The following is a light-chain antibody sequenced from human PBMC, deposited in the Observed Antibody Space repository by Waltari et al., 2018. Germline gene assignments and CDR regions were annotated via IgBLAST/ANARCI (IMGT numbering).Light chain of an antibody. J-gene: IGKJ5*01. Sequence: EIVMTQSPATLSVSPGERATLSCRASQSVSSNLAWYLQKPGQAPRLRIYGASTRATGIPARFSGSGSGTEFTLTISSLQSEDFAVYYCQQYNNWPPPTFGQGTRLEIK. CDR3: QQYNNWPPPT. V-gene: IGKV3-15*01. CDR2: GAS. CDR1: QSVSSN.